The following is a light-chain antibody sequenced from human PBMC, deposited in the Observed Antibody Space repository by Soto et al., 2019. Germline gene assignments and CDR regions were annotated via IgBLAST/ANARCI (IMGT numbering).Light chain of an antibody. V-gene: IGKV4-1*01. CDR2: WAS. Sequence: DIVMTQSPDSLAVSLGERATINCKSSQSVLYSSNNKNYLAWYQQKPGQRPKLLIYWASTRESGVPDRFSGSGSGTDFTLTISSLQAEDVAVYYCQQYYSTPLTFGQGTKVDIK. CDR3: QQYYSTPLT. J-gene: IGKJ1*01. CDR1: QSVLYSSNNKNY.